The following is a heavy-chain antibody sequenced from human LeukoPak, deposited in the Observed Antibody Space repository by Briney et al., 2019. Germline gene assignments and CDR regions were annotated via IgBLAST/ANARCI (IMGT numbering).Heavy chain of an antibody. Sequence: ASVKVSCKASGYTFTGYYMHWVRQAPGQRLEWMGWINPNSGGTNYAQKFQGRVTMTRDTSISTAYMELSRLRSDDTAVYYCARDQGYCSSTSCDYYYYYGMDVWGQGTTVTVSS. CDR2: INPNSGGT. V-gene: IGHV1-2*02. D-gene: IGHD2-2*01. CDR3: ARDQGYCSSTSCDYYYYYGMDV. J-gene: IGHJ6*02. CDR1: GYTFTGYY.